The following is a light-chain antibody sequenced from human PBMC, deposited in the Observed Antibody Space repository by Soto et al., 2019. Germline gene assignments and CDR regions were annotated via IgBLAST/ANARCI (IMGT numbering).Light chain of an antibody. Sequence: EIVLTQSPGTLSLSPGERATLSCRASQSVSSSYLAWYQQKPGQAPRLLIYGASSRATGIPDRFSGSGSGTDFTLTSSRLEPEDVAVYYCQQYGSSTETFGQGTQVEIK. CDR3: QQYGSSTET. CDR2: GAS. V-gene: IGKV3-20*01. CDR1: QSVSSSY. J-gene: IGKJ1*01.